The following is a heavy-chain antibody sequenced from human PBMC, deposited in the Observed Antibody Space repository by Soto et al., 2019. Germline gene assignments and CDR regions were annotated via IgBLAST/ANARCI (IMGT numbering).Heavy chain of an antibody. CDR1: GFTFSNAW. CDR3: ARDSPYSSSWYDLNWFDP. Sequence: GGSLRLSCAASGFTFSNAWMSWVRQAPGKGLEWVSYISSSSSTIYYADSVKGRFTISRDNAKNSLYLQMNSLRDEDTAVYYCARDSPYSSSWYDLNWFDPWGQGTLVTAPQ. V-gene: IGHV3-48*02. D-gene: IGHD6-13*01. CDR2: ISSSSSTI. J-gene: IGHJ5*02.